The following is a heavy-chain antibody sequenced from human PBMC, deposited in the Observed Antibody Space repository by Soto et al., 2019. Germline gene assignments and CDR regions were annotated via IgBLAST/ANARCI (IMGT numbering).Heavy chain of an antibody. CDR2: ISAYNGNT. V-gene: IGHV1-18*01. D-gene: IGHD3-16*02. J-gene: IGHJ4*02. CDR3: ARVEPGNTVGGVNVGFDY. Sequence: QVQLVQSGAEVKKPGASVKVSCKASGYTFTSYGISWVRQAPGQGLEWMGWISAYNGNTNYAQKLQRRATKTISTTTSTAYVMKRSTRSNDTAVYYCARVEPGNTVGGVNVGFDYRGKRTMV. CDR1: GYTFTSYG.